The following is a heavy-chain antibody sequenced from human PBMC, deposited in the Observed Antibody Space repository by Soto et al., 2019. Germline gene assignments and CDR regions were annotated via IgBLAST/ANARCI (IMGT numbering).Heavy chain of an antibody. V-gene: IGHV4-31*03. J-gene: IGHJ5*02. CDR1: GGSISSGGYY. CDR3: VSMVRGVITNWFDP. D-gene: IGHD3-10*01. Sequence: SETLSLTCTVSGGSISSGGYYWSWIRQHPGKGLEWIGYIYYSGSTYYNPSLKSRVTISVDTSKKQFSLKLSSVTAAVTAVYYCVSMVRGVITNWFDPWGQGTLVTVSS. CDR2: IYYSGST.